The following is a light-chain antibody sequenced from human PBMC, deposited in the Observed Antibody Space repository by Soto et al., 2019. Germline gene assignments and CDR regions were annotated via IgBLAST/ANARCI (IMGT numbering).Light chain of an antibody. Sequence: QSALTQPPSASGTPGQRVTISCSGSSSNIGSKTVNWYQQLPGTAPKLLIYSNYQRPSGVPDRFSGSKSDTSASLAISGLQSEDEADYYCSAWDASLNGYVFGTGTKVTVL. CDR2: SNY. CDR3: SAWDASLNGYV. V-gene: IGLV1-44*01. J-gene: IGLJ1*01. CDR1: SSNIGSKT.